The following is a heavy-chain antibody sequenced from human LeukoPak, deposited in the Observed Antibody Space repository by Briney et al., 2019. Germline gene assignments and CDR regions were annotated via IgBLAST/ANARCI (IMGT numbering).Heavy chain of an antibody. J-gene: IGHJ6*03. V-gene: IGHV3-21*01. CDR2: ISSSSSYI. CDR3: ARDSVLYYDILTGYSSYYYYYMDV. D-gene: IGHD3-9*01. CDR1: GFTFSSYG. Sequence: PGGSLRLSCAASGFTFSSYGMSWVRQAPGKGLEWVSSISSSSSYIYYADSVKGRFTISRDNAKNSLYLQMNSLRAEDTAVYYCARDSVLYYDILTGYSSYYYYYMDVWGKGTTVTISS.